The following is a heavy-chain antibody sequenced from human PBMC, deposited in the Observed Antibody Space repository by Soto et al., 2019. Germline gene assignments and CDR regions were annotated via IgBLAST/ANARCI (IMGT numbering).Heavy chain of an antibody. CDR2: INHSGST. V-gene: IGHV4-34*01. J-gene: IGHJ4*02. CDR3: PLGYCSGGSCSHHFDY. CDR1: GGSFSGYY. Sequence: PSETLSLTCAVYGGSFSGYYWSWIRQPPGKGLEWIGEINHSGSTNYNPSLKSRVTISVDTSKNQLSLKLSSVTAADTAVYYCPLGYCSGGSCSHHFDYWGQGTLVTVSS. D-gene: IGHD2-15*01.